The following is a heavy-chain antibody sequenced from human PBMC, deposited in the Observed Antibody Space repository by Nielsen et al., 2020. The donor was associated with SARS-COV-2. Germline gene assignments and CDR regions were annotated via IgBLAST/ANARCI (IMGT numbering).Heavy chain of an antibody. V-gene: IGHV3-30-3*01. CDR3: AREDSWELLRTYDALDI. CDR2: ISFDGSDE. D-gene: IGHD1-26*01. J-gene: IGHJ3*02. CDR1: GFPFSSFA. Sequence: GGSPRLSCAASGFPFSSFAMHWVRQAPGKGLEWVAVISFDGSDEYSADSVKGRFTISRDNAKNTLYLQMTSLRTEDTAVYYCAREDSWELLRTYDALDIWGQGTMVSVSS.